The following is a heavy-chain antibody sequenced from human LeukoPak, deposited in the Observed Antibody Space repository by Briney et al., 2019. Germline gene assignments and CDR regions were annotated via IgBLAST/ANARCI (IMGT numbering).Heavy chain of an antibody. D-gene: IGHD6-13*01. Sequence: GGSLRLSCAASGFTFNNYGIHYVRQAPGKGLEWVAVISDDGRHKNYADSVKGRLTISRDNSNNTLYLQMNSLRVEDTGVYYCAKDRETTASGTFDYWGQGTLVTVSS. J-gene: IGHJ4*02. CDR3: AKDRETTASGTFDY. CDR1: GFTFNNYG. V-gene: IGHV3-30*18. CDR2: ISDDGRHK.